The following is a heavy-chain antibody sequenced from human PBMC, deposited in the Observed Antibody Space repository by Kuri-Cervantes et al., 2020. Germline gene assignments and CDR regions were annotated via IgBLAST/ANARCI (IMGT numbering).Heavy chain of an antibody. V-gene: IGHV3-53*05. D-gene: IGHD1-26*01. CDR3: ARDAGATGYYYYGMDV. CDR1: GITVSSNY. J-gene: IGHJ6*02. CDR2: IYSGGST. Sequence: GGSLRLSCVTSGITVSSNYMSWVRQAPGKGLEWVSVIYSGGSTYYADSVKGRFTISRDNSKDTLYLQMNSLRAEDTAVYYCARDAGATGYYYYGMDVWGQGTTVTVSS.